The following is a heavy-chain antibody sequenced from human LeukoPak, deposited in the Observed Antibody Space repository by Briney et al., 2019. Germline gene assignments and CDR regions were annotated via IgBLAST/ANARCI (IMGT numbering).Heavy chain of an antibody. CDR1: GGSISSYY. CDR2: INHSGST. Sequence: PSETLSLTCTVSGGSISSYYWSWIRQPPGKGLEWIGEINHSGSTNYNPSLKSRVTISVDTSKNQFSLKLSSVTAADTAVYYCARGRATYSSGWYYFDYWGQGTLVTVSS. V-gene: IGHV4-34*01. J-gene: IGHJ4*02. CDR3: ARGRATYSSGWYYFDY. D-gene: IGHD6-19*01.